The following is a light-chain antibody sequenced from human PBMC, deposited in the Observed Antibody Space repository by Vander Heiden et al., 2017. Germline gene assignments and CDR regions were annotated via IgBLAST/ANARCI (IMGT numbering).Light chain of an antibody. CDR1: RSNIGSNS. Sequence: QSVLTQPPSASGTPGQRVTSSCSGSRSNIGSNSVNWYQQLPGTAPRLLIYSNNQRPSGGPDRVSGSKSGTSASLAISGLQSEDEADYDCEAWDDSLNGLNWVFGGGTKLTVL. V-gene: IGLV1-44*01. CDR2: SNN. J-gene: IGLJ3*02. CDR3: EAWDDSLNGLNWV.